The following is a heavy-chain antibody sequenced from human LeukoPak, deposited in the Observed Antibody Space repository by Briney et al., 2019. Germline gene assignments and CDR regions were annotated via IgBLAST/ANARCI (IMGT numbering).Heavy chain of an antibody. CDR2: ISSSSTI. D-gene: IGHD3-22*01. CDR1: GFTFSSYS. Sequence: GGFLRLSCAASGFTFSSYSMNWVRQAPGKGLEWVSYISSSSTIYYADSVKGRFTISRDNAKNSLYLQMNSLRAEDTAVYYCARDPYYYDSSGYFDYWGQGTLVAVSS. J-gene: IGHJ4*02. CDR3: ARDPYYYDSSGYFDY. V-gene: IGHV3-48*04.